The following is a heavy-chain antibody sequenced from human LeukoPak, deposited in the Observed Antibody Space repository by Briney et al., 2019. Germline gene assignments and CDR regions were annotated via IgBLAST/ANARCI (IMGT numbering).Heavy chain of an antibody. Sequence: GGSLRLSCAAPGFTLSSYGINWVRQAPGKALEWVSSISSSGNSLDYADSLKGRFIISRDDAKNSLFLQMDSLRPEDTAIYYCARDLRGYRYGYDSWGQGTLVTVSA. CDR1: GFTLSSYG. D-gene: IGHD5-18*01. J-gene: IGHJ4*02. CDR3: ARDLRGYRYGYDS. V-gene: IGHV3-21*01. CDR2: ISSSGNSL.